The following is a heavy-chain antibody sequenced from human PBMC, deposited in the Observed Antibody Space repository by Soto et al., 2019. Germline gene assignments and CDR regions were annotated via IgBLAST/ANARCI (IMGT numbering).Heavy chain of an antibody. J-gene: IGHJ5*02. CDR1: GFTFSSYW. D-gene: IGHD6-6*01. V-gene: IGHV3-7*01. CDR2: IKQDGSEK. Sequence: PGGSLRLSCAASGFTFSSYWMSWVRQAPGKGLEWVANIKQDGSEKYYVDSVKGRFTISRDNAKNSLYLQMNSLRAEDTAVYYCGRSIAARLNWFDPWGQGTLVTVSS. CDR3: GRSIAARLNWFDP.